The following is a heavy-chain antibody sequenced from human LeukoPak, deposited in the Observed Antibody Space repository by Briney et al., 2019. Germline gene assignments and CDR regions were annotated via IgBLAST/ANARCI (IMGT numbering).Heavy chain of an antibody. CDR2: IFPGDSDT. CDR1: GYSFVDYW. D-gene: IGHD4-17*01. CDR3: ARHPGDYISLST. J-gene: IGHJ5*02. V-gene: IGHV5-51*01. Sequence: GESLKISWKASGYSFVDYWIGWVRQMPGKGLEWMGIIFPGDSDTRYSPSFQGQVTISADKSISTAYLQWSNLKASDTAMYYCARHPGDYISLSTSGPGNLVTVSS.